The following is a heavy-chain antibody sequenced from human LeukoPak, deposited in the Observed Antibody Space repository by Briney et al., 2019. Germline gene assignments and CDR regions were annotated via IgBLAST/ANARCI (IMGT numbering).Heavy chain of an antibody. D-gene: IGHD1-20*01. J-gene: IGHJ4*02. CDR2: IIPIFGTA. Sequence: SVKVSCKASGGTFSSYAISWVRQAPGQGLEWMGGIIPIFGTANYAQKFQGRVTITADESTSTAYMELSSLRSEDTAVYYCARLEGSYNYEIVDYWGQGTLVTVSS. CDR3: ARLEGSYNYEIVDY. V-gene: IGHV1-69*13. CDR1: GGTFSSYA.